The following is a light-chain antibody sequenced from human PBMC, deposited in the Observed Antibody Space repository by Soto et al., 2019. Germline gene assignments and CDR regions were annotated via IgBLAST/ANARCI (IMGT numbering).Light chain of an antibody. V-gene: IGLV2-8*01. Sequence: QSALTQPPSVSGSPGQSVTISCTGTSSDVGRYKYVSWYQQHPGKAPKLIIYEVNKRPSGVPDRFSGSKSGNTASLTVSGLQAEDEAGYYCSSYGGSNIVLFGGGTKVTVL. CDR2: EVN. CDR3: SSYGGSNIVL. J-gene: IGLJ2*01. CDR1: SSDVGRYKY.